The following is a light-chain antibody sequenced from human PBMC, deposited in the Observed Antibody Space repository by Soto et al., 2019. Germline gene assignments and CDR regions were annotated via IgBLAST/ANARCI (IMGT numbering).Light chain of an antibody. CDR3: QTWGTGSAFVV. CDR2: VNSGGSH. J-gene: IGLJ7*01. Sequence: QPVLTQSPSASASLGASVKLTCTLSSGHSNYAIAWHQQQPEKGPRYLMKVNSGGSHIKGDGIPDRFSGSSSGAERYLFISSLQSEDEADYYYQTWGTGSAFVVFGGGTQLTVL. V-gene: IGLV4-69*01. CDR1: SGHSNYA.